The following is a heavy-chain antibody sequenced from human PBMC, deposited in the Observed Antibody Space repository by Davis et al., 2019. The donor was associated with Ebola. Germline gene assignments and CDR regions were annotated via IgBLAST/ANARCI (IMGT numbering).Heavy chain of an antibody. V-gene: IGHV1-69*08. CDR2: VIPILGTA. CDR1: GGTFSNYT. CDR3: TRGKWFDP. Sequence: AASVKVSCKASGGTFSNYTFHWVRQAPGQGLEWMGRVIPILGTADYAQRFQGRVTITADTSTHTAYMERSRLRSDDTAMYSCTRGKWFDPWGQGTLVAVSS. J-gene: IGHJ5*02.